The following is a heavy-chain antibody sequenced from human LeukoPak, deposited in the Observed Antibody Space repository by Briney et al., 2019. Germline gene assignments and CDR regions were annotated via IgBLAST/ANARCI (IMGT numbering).Heavy chain of an antibody. V-gene: IGHV4-4*07. Sequence: KPSETLSLTCTVSGGSISSYYWSWIQQPAGKGLEWIGRIYTSGSTNYNPSLKSRVTMSVDTSKNQFSLKLSSVTAADTAVYYCAREAGYGSGAYMDVWGKGTTVTVSS. CDR3: AREAGYGSGAYMDV. J-gene: IGHJ6*03. CDR1: GGSISSYY. D-gene: IGHD3-10*01. CDR2: IYTSGST.